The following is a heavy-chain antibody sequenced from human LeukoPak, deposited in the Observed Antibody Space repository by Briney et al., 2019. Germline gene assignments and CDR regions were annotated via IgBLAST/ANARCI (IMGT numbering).Heavy chain of an antibody. D-gene: IGHD3-10*01. CDR2: IYYSGST. V-gene: IGHV4-39*01. CDR1: GGSISISNYY. CDR3: ARRPFITMVRGVTYYFDY. J-gene: IGHJ4*02. Sequence: SETLSLNCTVSGGSISISNYYWGWIRQPPGKGLEWIGSIYYSGSTYYNPSLKSRVTISVDTSKNQFSLKLRFVTAADTAVYYCARRPFITMVRGVTYYFDYWGQGTLVTVSS.